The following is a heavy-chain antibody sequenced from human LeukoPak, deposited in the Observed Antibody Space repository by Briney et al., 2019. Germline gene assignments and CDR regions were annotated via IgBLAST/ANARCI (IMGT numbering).Heavy chain of an antibody. CDR1: GFIFSSYW. Sequence: GGSLRLSCIASGFIFSSYWKSWVRQAPGKGLEWVANIKQDGTEKYYVDSVKGRFTISRDKAKNSLYLQMNSLRAEDTAVYYCSRGAWTFNYWGQGTLVSVSS. V-gene: IGHV3-7*01. J-gene: IGHJ4*02. CDR2: IKQDGTEK. D-gene: IGHD3/OR15-3a*01. CDR3: SRGAWTFNY.